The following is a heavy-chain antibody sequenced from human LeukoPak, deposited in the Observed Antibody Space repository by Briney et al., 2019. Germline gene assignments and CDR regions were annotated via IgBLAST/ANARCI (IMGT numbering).Heavy chain of an antibody. V-gene: IGHV4-4*07. CDR3: ARGGTTPYYFDD. CDR2: IYSNENT. Sequence: PSETLSLTCTVSGGSITSYYWSSIRQPAGKGLEWIGRIYSNENTNYNPSLKSRVTMSVDTSKNQFSLKLSSVTAADTAVYYCARGGTTPYYFDDWGQGTLVTVSS. D-gene: IGHD2-15*01. J-gene: IGHJ4*02. CDR1: GGSITSYY.